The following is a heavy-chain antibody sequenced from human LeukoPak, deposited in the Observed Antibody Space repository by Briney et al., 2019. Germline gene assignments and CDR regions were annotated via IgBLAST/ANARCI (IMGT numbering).Heavy chain of an antibody. CDR1: GGSISTPGYY. D-gene: IGHD2-21*02. Sequence: PSETLSLTCTVSGGSISTPGYYWGWIRQPPGKGLEWIGSLYHSGSTYYKPSLKSRATISVDKSKNQCSLKLRSVTAADTAVYYCARHAVSTVTDPSFDSWGQGTLVTVSS. V-gene: IGHV4-39*01. CDR3: ARHAVSTVTDPSFDS. CDR2: LYHSGST. J-gene: IGHJ4*02.